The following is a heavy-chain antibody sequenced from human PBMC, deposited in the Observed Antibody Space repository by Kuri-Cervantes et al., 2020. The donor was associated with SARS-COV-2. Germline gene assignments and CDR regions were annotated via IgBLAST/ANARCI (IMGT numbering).Heavy chain of an antibody. V-gene: IGHV3-21*01. J-gene: IGHJ4*02. CDR1: GFTFSTYT. D-gene: IGHD3-22*01. Sequence: GESLKISCAASGFTFSTYTMNWVRQAPGKALEWVSSISGSGSYMYYADSMKGRFTISRDSAKNSLYLQMNSLRAEDTAVYYCARDPNYYDSSANEGFDYWGQGTLVTVSS. CDR2: ISGSGSYM. CDR3: ARDPNYYDSSANEGFDY.